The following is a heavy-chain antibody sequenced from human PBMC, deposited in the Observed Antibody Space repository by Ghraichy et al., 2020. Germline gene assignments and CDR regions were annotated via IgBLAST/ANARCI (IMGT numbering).Heavy chain of an antibody. CDR2: ISFDGSNK. J-gene: IGHJ6*02. CDR3: AKARVKTTVTSYGMDV. D-gene: IGHD4-17*01. Sequence: GGSLRLSCAASGFTFSSYGLHWVRQAPGQGLEWVAVISFDGSNKYSADSVKGRFTISRDNSQNPLYLQMNSLRAEDTAVYYCAKARVKTTVTSYGMDVWGQATPVTLS. CDR1: GFTFSSYG. V-gene: IGHV3-30*18.